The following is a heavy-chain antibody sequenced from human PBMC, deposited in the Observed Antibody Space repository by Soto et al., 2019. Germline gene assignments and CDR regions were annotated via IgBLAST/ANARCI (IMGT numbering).Heavy chain of an antibody. D-gene: IGHD6-13*01. J-gene: IGHJ5*02. Sequence: SVKVSCKASGGTFSSYAISWVRQAPGQGLEWMGGIIPIFGTANYAQKFQGRVTITADESTSTAYMELSSLRSEDTAVYYCARRRIAAAGRGVSNWFDPWGQGTLVTVSS. CDR2: IIPIFGTA. V-gene: IGHV1-69*13. CDR1: GGTFSSYA. CDR3: ARRRIAAAGRGVSNWFDP.